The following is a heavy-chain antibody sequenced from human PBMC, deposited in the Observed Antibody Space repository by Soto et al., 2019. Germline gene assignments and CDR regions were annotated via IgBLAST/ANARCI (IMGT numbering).Heavy chain of an antibody. CDR1: GFTFSTYG. CDR2: ISYDESNI. CDR3: ARYYYYDSSGTPDY. D-gene: IGHD3-22*01. J-gene: IGHJ4*02. V-gene: IGHV3-30*03. Sequence: QVQLVESGGGVVQPGRSLRLSCAASGFTFSTYGMHWVRQAPGKGLEWVAFISYDESNIYYADSVKGRFTISRDISRNTLYLQMNSLRAEDTAVYYCARYYYYDSSGTPDYWGQGTLVTVSS.